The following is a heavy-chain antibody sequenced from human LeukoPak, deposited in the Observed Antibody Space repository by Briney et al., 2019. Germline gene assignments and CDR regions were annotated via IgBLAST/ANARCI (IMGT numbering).Heavy chain of an antibody. J-gene: IGHJ4*02. V-gene: IGHV3-30*02. CDR2: IRSDGNNK. Sequence: SGGSLRLSCAASGFTFSRCAMHWVRQAPGKGLEWVALIRSDGNNKYYADSVKGRFTISRDDSKNTLYLQMNSLRPEDTAVYYCAKDIPSSSWYLGYWGQGTLVTVSS. D-gene: IGHD6-13*01. CDR3: AKDIPSSSWYLGY. CDR1: GFTFSRCA.